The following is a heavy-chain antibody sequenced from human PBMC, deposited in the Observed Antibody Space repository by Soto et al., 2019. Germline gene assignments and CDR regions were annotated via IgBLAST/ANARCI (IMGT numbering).Heavy chain of an antibody. CDR1: GGSLSSSAYS. V-gene: IGHV4-30-2*01. J-gene: IGHJ3*02. Sequence: LSLTCAVPGGSLSSSAYSWSWIRQPPGKGLEWIGFIYQSGSTYYNPSLKSRVTMSLDRPKNQFSLKLSSVTAADTAVYYCARELLFYDSDGFSWDDAFDIWGQGTMVTVSS. D-gene: IGHD3-22*01. CDR2: IYQSGST. CDR3: ARELLFYDSDGFSWDDAFDI.